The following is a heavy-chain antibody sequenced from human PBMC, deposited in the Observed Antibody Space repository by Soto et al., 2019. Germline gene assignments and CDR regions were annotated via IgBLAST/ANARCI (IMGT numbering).Heavy chain of an antibody. CDR3: AADSGGGSYYDAFDV. J-gene: IGHJ3*01. CDR1: GFTWTNSA. D-gene: IGHD3-10*01. Sequence: RASVKVSCKASGFTWTNSAVQWVRQARGQPPEWIGWIVIGSGNTNFAQKFKQRVAITRDMSTRTVYMELSSLRPEDTAVYYCAADSGGGSYYDAFDVWGQGTMVTVSS. V-gene: IGHV1-58*01. CDR2: IVIGSGNT.